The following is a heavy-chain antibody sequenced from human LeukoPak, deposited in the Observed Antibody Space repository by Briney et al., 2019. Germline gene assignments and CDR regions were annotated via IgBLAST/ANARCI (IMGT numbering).Heavy chain of an antibody. CDR2: ISSSGSTV. V-gene: IGHV3-11*04. Sequence: QPGGSLRLSCAASGFTFTNAWMSWVRQAPGKGLEWVSYISSSGSTVYYADSVKGRFTISRDNAKNSLYLQMNSLRAEDTAVYYCASQPLWFGELFEDYWGQGTLVTVSS. J-gene: IGHJ4*02. CDR1: GFTFTNAW. D-gene: IGHD3-10*01. CDR3: ASQPLWFGELFEDY.